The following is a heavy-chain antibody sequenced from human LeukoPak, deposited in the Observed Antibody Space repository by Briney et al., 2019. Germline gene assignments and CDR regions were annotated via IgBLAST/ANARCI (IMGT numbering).Heavy chain of an antibody. Sequence: GGSLRLSCAASGFTFSSYAMSWVRQAPGKGLEWVSAISGSGGSTYYADSVKGRFTISRDNSENTLYLQMNSLRAEDTAVYYCAKSRVGWLVRGAFDIWGQGTMVTVSS. V-gene: IGHV3-23*01. D-gene: IGHD6-19*01. CDR3: AKSRVGWLVRGAFDI. J-gene: IGHJ3*02. CDR2: ISGSGGST. CDR1: GFTFSSYA.